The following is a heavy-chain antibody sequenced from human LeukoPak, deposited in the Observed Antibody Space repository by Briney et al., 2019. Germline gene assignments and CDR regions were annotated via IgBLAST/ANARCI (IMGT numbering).Heavy chain of an antibody. J-gene: IGHJ2*01. CDR3: ARDQGYCSSTSCSDWYFDL. CDR2: ISSSSSYI. Sequence: PGGSLRLSCAASGFTFSSYSMNWVRQAPGKGLEWVSSISSSSSYIYYADSVKGRFTISRDNAKNSLYLQMNSLRAEDTAVYYCARDQGYCSSTSCSDWYFDLWGRGTLVTVSS. D-gene: IGHD2-2*01. CDR1: GFTFSSYS. V-gene: IGHV3-21*01.